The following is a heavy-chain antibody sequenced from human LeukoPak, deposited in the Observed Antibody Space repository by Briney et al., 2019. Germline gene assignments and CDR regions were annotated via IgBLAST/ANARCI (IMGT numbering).Heavy chain of an antibody. Sequence: SETLSLTCTVSGGSISSYYWSWIRQPTGKGLEWIGYIYTSGSTNYNPSLKSRVTISVDTSKNQFSLKLSSVTAADTAVYYCARHGSAYGSGSLGFDYYYYYYMDVWGKGTTVTVSS. J-gene: IGHJ6*03. CDR1: GGSISSYY. D-gene: IGHD3-10*01. CDR3: ARHGSAYGSGSLGFDYYYYYYMDV. V-gene: IGHV4-4*09. CDR2: IYTSGST.